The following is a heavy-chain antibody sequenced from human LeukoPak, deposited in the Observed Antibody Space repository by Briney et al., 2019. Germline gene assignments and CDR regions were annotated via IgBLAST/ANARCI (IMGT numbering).Heavy chain of an antibody. CDR3: TLVQVAGVFDY. CDR2: IKQDGSDK. J-gene: IGHJ4*02. Sequence: GGSLRLSCAASGGSLSSSWMSWVRQAPGKGLEWVANIKQDGSDKYYVDSVKGRYTISRDNARNSLYLQMNSLRAEDTAVYYCTLVQVAGVFDYWGQGTLVTVSS. CDR1: GGSLSSSW. D-gene: IGHD6-19*01. V-gene: IGHV3-7*03.